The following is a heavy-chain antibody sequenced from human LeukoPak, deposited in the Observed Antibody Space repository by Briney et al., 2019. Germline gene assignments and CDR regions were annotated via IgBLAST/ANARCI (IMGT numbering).Heavy chain of an antibody. V-gene: IGHV3-73*01. Sequence: PGGSLKLSCAASGFTFSGSAMPWVRQASGKGLEWVGRIRSKANSYATAYAASVKGRFTISRDDSKNTAYLQMNSLKTEDTAVYYCTSGGSSSFPHYYYYYMDVWGKGTTVTVSS. CDR3: TSGGSSSFPHYYYYYMDV. J-gene: IGHJ6*03. CDR2: IRSKANSYAT. CDR1: GFTFSGSA. D-gene: IGHD6-6*01.